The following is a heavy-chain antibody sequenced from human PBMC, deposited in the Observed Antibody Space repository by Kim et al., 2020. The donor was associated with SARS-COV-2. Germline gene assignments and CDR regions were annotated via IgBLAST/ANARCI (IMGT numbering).Heavy chain of an antibody. CDR3: ARRLSNTSGWGSHYCDL. CDR2: INHSGRT. D-gene: IGHD3-10*01. V-gene: IGHV4-34*01. Sequence: SETLSLTCAVYGGSFSGYYLSWIRQPPGKGLEWIGEINHSGRTNYNPSLKSRATISVDTSKNQFSLKLTSVTAADTAVYYCARRLSNTSGWGSHYCDLWGQGTLVTVSS. J-gene: IGHJ4*02. CDR1: GGSFSGYY.